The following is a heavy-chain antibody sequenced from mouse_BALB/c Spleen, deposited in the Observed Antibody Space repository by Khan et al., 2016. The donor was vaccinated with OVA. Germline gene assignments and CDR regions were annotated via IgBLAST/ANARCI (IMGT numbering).Heavy chain of an antibody. D-gene: IGHD2-1*01. J-gene: IGHJ1*01. CDR3: GRSGGNFHWYFDV. CDR2: ISSGSSTI. CDR1: GFTFSSFG. Sequence: EVELVESGGGLVQPGGSRKLSCAASGFTFSSFGMHWVRQAPKKGLEWVAYISSGSSTIYYVDTVKGRFTISRDNPKNTLFLQMTSLTSEDTAMYYCGRSGGNFHWYFDVWGAGTSVTVSS. V-gene: IGHV5-17*02.